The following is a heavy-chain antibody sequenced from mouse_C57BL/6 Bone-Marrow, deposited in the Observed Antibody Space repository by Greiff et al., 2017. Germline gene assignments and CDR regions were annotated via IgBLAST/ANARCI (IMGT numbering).Heavy chain of an antibody. CDR3: ARRAAQATEYAMDY. Sequence: EVKLVESGGGLVQPGGSLKLSCAASGFTFSDYYMYWVRQTPEKRLEWVAYISNGGGSTYYPDTVKGRFTISRDNAKNTLYLQMSRLKSEDTARYYCARRAAQATEYAMDYWGQGTSVTVSS. D-gene: IGHD3-2*02. J-gene: IGHJ4*01. CDR2: ISNGGGST. V-gene: IGHV5-12*01. CDR1: GFTFSDYY.